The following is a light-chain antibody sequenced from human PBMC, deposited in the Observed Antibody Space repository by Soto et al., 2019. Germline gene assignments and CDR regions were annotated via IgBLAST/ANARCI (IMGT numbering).Light chain of an antibody. V-gene: IGLV1-51*01. Sequence: QSVLTQPPSVSAAPGQKVTISCSGSSSNIGNNYVSWYQQLPGTAPKLLIYDNNKRPSGIPDRFSGSKSGTSATLGITGLQTGDEADYYCGTWDSSLSAVVFGTGTKVTVL. CDR1: SSNIGNNY. CDR3: GTWDSSLSAVV. J-gene: IGLJ1*01. CDR2: DNN.